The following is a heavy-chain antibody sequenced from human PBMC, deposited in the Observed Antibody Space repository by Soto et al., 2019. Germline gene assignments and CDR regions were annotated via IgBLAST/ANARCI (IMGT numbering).Heavy chain of an antibody. D-gene: IGHD3-3*01. CDR3: ARELRGDFWSGNWFDP. V-gene: IGHV1-46*03. J-gene: IGHJ5*02. CDR2: INPSGGST. CDR1: GYTFTSYY. Sequence: ASVKVSCKASGYTFTSYYMHWVRQAPGQGLEWMGIINPSGGSTSYAQKFQGRVTMTRDTSTSTVYMELSSLRSEDTAVYYCARELRGDFWSGNWFDPWGQGTLVTVSS.